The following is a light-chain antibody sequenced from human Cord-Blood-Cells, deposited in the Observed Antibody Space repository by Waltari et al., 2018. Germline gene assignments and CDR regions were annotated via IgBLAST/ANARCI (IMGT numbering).Light chain of an antibody. CDR3: QVWDSSSDHVV. Sequence: SYVLTQPPSVSVAPGKTARITCGGNNIESKSVHWYQQKPGQAPGLVVYDDSDRHSGIPERFSGSNSGNTATLTISRVEAGDEADYYCQVWDSSSDHVVFGGGTKLTVL. V-gene: IGLV3-21*03. J-gene: IGLJ2*01. CDR1: NIESKS. CDR2: DDS.